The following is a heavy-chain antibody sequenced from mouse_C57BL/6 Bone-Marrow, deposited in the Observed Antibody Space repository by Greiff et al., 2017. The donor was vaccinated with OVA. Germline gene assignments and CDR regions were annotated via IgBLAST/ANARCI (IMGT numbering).Heavy chain of an antibody. J-gene: IGHJ2*01. Sequence: EVKVVESGGGLVKPGGSLKLSCAASGFTFSSYAMSWVRQTPEKRLEWVATISDGGSYTYYPDNVKGRFTISRDNAKNNLYLQMSHLKSEDTAMYYCANYYGSSDFDYWGQGTTLTVSS. CDR2: ISDGGSYT. CDR1: GFTFSSYA. V-gene: IGHV5-4*03. CDR3: ANYYGSSDFDY. D-gene: IGHD1-1*01.